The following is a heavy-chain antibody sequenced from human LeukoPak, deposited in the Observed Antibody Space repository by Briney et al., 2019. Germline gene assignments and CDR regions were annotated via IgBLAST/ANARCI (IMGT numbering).Heavy chain of an antibody. CDR1: GFTFSSYG. V-gene: IGHV3-30*02. J-gene: IGHJ5*02. CDR2: IRYDGSNK. CDR3: AKDRQDDFWSGYFGGFDP. Sequence: GGSLRLSCAASGFTFSSYGMHWVRQAPGKGLEWVAFIRYDGSNKYYADSVKGRFTISRDNSKNTLYLQVNSLRAEDTAVYYCAKDRQDDFWSGYFGGFDPWGQGTLVTVSS. D-gene: IGHD3-3*01.